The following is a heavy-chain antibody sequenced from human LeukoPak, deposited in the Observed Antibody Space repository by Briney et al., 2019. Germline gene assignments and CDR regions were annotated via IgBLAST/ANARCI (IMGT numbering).Heavy chain of an antibody. CDR2: ISYDGSNK. V-gene: IGHV3-30*03. J-gene: IGHJ6*02. D-gene: IGHD6-19*01. CDR1: GFIFSSYG. Sequence: GGSLRLSCAASGFIFSSYGMHWVRLAPGKGLEWVAVISYDGSNKYYADSVKGRFTISRDNSKNTLYLQMNSLRAEDTAVYYCATRYTGYSSGWYPGVYYYYYGMDVWGQGTTVTVSS. CDR3: ATRYTGYSSGWYPGVYYYYYGMDV.